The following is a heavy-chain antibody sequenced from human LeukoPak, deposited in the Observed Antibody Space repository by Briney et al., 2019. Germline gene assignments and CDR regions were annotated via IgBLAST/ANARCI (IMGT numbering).Heavy chain of an antibody. D-gene: IGHD6-19*01. CDR3: ARSIAVAGTDY. V-gene: IGHV3-21*01. Sequence: GGSLRLSCAASGFTFSSYSMNWVRQAPGKGLEWVSSISSSSSYIYYADSVKGRFTISRDNAKNSLYLQMNSLRAEDTAVYYCARSIAVAGTDYWGQGTLVTVSS. CDR1: GFTFSSYS. J-gene: IGHJ4*02. CDR2: ISSSSSYI.